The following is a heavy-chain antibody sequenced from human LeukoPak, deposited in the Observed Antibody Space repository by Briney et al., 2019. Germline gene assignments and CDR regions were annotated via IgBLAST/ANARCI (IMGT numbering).Heavy chain of an antibody. V-gene: IGHV1-2*02. CDR3: ARGSYEYPNWFDP. Sequence: EASVKVSCKASGYTFTGSYIHWVRQAPGQGLEWMGWINPNSGGTNYAQKFQGRVTMTRDTSISTVYMELTGLGSGDTAVYYCARGSYEYPNWFDPWGQGTLVIVSS. CDR1: GYTFTGSY. CDR2: INPNSGGT. D-gene: IGHD3-16*01. J-gene: IGHJ5*02.